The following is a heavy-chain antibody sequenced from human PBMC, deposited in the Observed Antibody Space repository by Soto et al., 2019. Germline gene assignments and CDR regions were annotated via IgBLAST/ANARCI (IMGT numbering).Heavy chain of an antibody. D-gene: IGHD3-16*01. V-gene: IGHV1-8*01. CDR1: GYTFTSYD. CDR2: MNPNSGNT. J-gene: IGHJ4*02. CDR3: GGGGGFDY. Sequence: QVQLVQSGAEVKKPGASVKVSCKASGYTFTSYDINWVRQATGQGLEWMGWMNPNSGNTGYAQKFQGRVTMTRNTSKTKANMGLSSLGSEDPAVFWGGGGGGFDYWGQGTLVTVSS.